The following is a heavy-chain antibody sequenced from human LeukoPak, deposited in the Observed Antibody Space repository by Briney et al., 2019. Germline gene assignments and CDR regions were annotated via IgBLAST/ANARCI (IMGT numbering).Heavy chain of an antibody. Sequence: PGGSLRLSCVGSGFTFSNHQMNWVRQAPGKGLEWVAKIKQEGIEKHYLDSVKGRFTISRDNPKNSLYLQMNSLRAEDTAVYYCAREAEELLWFGDLADSWGQGTLVTVSS. CDR1: GFTFSNHQ. J-gene: IGHJ4*02. V-gene: IGHV3-7*01. CDR2: IKQEGIEK. CDR3: AREAEELLWFGDLADS. D-gene: IGHD3-10*01.